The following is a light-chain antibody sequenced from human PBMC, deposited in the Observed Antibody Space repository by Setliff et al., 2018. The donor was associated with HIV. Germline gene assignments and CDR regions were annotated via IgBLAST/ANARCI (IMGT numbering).Light chain of an antibody. CDR2: DVS. Sequence: QSVLAQPRSVSGSPGQSVTISCTGTSSDVGGYNYVSWYQQHPGKAPKLMIYDVSKRPSGVPDRFSGSKSGNTASLTISGLQAEDEADYYCSSYASSNTLPFGTGTKGTVL. J-gene: IGLJ1*01. CDR3: SSYASSNTLP. V-gene: IGLV2-11*01. CDR1: SSDVGGYNY.